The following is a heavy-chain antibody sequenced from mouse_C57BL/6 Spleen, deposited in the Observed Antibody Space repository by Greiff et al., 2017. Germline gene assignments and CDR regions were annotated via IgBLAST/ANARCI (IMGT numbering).Heavy chain of an antibody. D-gene: IGHD4-1*01. CDR2: IYPGDGDT. J-gene: IGHJ2*01. CDR1: GYAFSSYW. Sequence: QVQLKQSGPELVKPGASVKISCKASGYAFSSYWMNWVKQRPGKGLEWIGRIYPGDGDTNYNGKFKGKATLTADKSSSTAYMQLSSLTSEDSAVYFCARSKELGPYFYYWGQGTTLTVSS. V-gene: IGHV1-82*01. CDR3: ARSKELGPYFYY.